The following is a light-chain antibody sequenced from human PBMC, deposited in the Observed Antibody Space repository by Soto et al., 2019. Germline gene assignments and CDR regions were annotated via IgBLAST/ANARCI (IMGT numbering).Light chain of an antibody. V-gene: IGKV3-20*01. CDR2: GAS. J-gene: IGKJ1*01. CDR1: QSLSSSAY. Sequence: MVLTQSPGTLSLSPVGIGTRSFMASQSLSSSAYLGWYQQKPGQAPRLLIYGASIRASGIPDRFNGGGSGADFTLTISRLEPEDFAVYYCQQCANSRCTFGQGTKVDIK. CDR3: QQCANSRCT.